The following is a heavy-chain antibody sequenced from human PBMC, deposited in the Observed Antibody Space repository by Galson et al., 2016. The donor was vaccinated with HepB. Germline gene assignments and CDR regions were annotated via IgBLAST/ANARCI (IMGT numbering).Heavy chain of an antibody. CDR2: IGSRSSPI. V-gene: IGHV3-48*02. CDR1: GFTFSSYA. J-gene: IGHJ4*02. CDR3: KTAAVGPSASDY. Sequence: SLRLSCAASGFTFSSYALNWVRQAPGKGLEWVSYIGSRSSPIHYADSVKGRFTISRDNAKTTLYLQMNSLRDEDTATYYCKTAAVGPSASDYWGQGTLVTVSS. D-gene: IGHD6-13*01.